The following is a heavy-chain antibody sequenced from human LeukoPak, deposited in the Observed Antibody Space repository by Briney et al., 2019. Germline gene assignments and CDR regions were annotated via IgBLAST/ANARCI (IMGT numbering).Heavy chain of an antibody. Sequence: SETLSLTCTVSGGSISSYYWTWIRQPPGKGLEWIGYIHYSGSTKYNPSLKSRVTISVDTSKNQFSLNLSSVTAADTAVYYCARGTVTMDYWGRGTLVTVSS. V-gene: IGHV4-59*01. CDR3: ARGTVTMDY. CDR2: IHYSGST. D-gene: IGHD4-17*01. J-gene: IGHJ4*02. CDR1: GGSISSYY.